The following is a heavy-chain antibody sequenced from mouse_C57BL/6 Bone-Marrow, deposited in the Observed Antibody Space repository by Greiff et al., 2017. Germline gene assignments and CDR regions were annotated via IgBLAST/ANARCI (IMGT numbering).Heavy chain of an antibody. CDR3: TTYYGSIYAMDY. Sequence: EVQLQQSGAELVRPGASVKLSCTASGFNFKDDYMHWVKQRPEQGLEWIGWIDPENGDPEYAPKFQGKATITADTSSNTAYLQLSSLTSEDTAVYYCTTYYGSIYAMDYWGQGTSVTVSS. D-gene: IGHD1-1*02. J-gene: IGHJ4*01. CDR1: GFNFKDDY. V-gene: IGHV14-4*01. CDR2: IDPENGDP.